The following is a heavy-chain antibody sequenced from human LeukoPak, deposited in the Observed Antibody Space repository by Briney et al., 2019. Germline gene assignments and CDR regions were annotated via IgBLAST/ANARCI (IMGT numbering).Heavy chain of an antibody. Sequence: SETLSLTCTVSGGSISSSDYYWSWIRQHPGKGLGGIGYIYYIGSTYYNPSLKSRVSISVDTSKNQFSLKLSSVTAADTAVYYCARVGSCSGGSCYFRLFDYWGQGTLVTVSS. J-gene: IGHJ4*02. CDR1: GGSISSSDYY. D-gene: IGHD2-15*01. CDR3: ARVGSCSGGSCYFRLFDY. V-gene: IGHV4-31*03. CDR2: IYYIGST.